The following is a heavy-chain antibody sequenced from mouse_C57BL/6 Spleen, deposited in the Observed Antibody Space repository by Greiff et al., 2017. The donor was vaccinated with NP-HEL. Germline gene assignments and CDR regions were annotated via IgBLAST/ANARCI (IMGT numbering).Heavy chain of an antibody. D-gene: IGHD4-1*01. CDR1: GYTFTSYW. CDR2: IDPSDSET. CDR3: ARRVGNWDGNWYVDV. Sequence: QVQLQQPGAELVRPGSSVKLSCKASGYTFTSYWMHWVKQRPIQGLEWIGNIDPSDSETHYNQKFKDKATLTVDKSSSTAYMQLSSLTSEDSAVYYCARRVGNWDGNWYVDVWGTGTTVTVSS. V-gene: IGHV1-52*01. J-gene: IGHJ1*03.